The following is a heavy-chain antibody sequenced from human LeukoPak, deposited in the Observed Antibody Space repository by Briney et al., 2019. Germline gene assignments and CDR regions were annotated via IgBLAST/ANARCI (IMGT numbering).Heavy chain of an antibody. D-gene: IGHD6-13*01. CDR1: GFTFSSYG. J-gene: IGHJ3*02. CDR2: ISYDGSNK. Sequence: GGSLRLSCAASGFTFSSYGMHWVRQAPGKGLEWVAVISYDGSNKYYADSVKGRFTISRDNSKNTLYLQMNSLRAEDTAVYYCAREGHSSSWWDDAFDIWGQGTMVTVSS. V-gene: IGHV3-30*03. CDR3: AREGHSSSWWDDAFDI.